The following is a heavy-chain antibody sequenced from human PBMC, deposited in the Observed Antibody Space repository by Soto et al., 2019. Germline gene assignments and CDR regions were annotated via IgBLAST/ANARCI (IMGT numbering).Heavy chain of an antibody. J-gene: IGHJ5*01. Sequence: QVQLQKSGPGLVKPSQTLSLTCAISGDSVSTNSAPWDWIRQSPSRGLEWLGRTYYRSKWYNDYAVSVKGRITINPDTSNNQLSLQRNSVTPDDTAVYYCARLIGNSWLDSWGQGTLVTVSS. CDR1: GDSVSTNSAP. CDR2: TYYRSKWYN. CDR3: ARLIGNSWLDS. V-gene: IGHV6-1*01. D-gene: IGHD2-8*01.